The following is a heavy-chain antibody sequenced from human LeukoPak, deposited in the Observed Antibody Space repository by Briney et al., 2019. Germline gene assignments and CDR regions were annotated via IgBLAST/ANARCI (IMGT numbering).Heavy chain of an antibody. D-gene: IGHD5-18*01. Sequence: GGSLRLSCAASGFTFSSYWMSWVRQAPGKGLEWVANIKQDGSEKYYVDSVKGRFTISIDNAKNSLYLQMNSLRAEDTAVYYCAREGAYSYGYSAFDIWGQGTMVTVSS. CDR2: IKQDGSEK. V-gene: IGHV3-7*01. CDR1: GFTFSSYW. CDR3: AREGAYSYGYSAFDI. J-gene: IGHJ3*02.